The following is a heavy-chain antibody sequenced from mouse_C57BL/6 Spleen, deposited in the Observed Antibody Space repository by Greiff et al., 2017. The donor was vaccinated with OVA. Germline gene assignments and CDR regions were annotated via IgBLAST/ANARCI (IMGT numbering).Heavy chain of an antibody. CDR3: ARGGIYYDYDEGYYFDY. J-gene: IGHJ2*01. CDR1: GYAFSSSW. Sequence: VQLQQSGPELVKPGASVKISCKASGYAFSSSWMNWVKQRPGKGLEWIGRIYPGDGDTNYNGKFKGKATLTADKSSSTAYMQLSSLTSEDSAVYFCARGGIYYDYDEGYYFDYWGQGTLSQSPQ. V-gene: IGHV1-82*01. D-gene: IGHD2-4*01. CDR2: IYPGDGDT.